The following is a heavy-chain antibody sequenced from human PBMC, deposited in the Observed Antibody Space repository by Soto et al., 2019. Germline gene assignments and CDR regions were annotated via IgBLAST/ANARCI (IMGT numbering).Heavy chain of an antibody. Sequence: SQTLSLTCAISGDSVSSNTAAWNWIRSSPSRGLEWLGRTYYRSNWRHDYAVSVKSRITVNPDTSKNHFSLQLNSVTPDDTAVYYCAKGVAGSGFDLWGQGTLVTVSS. CDR1: GDSVSSNTAA. D-gene: IGHD6-19*01. CDR3: AKGVAGSGFDL. J-gene: IGHJ4*02. CDR2: TYYRSNWRH. V-gene: IGHV6-1*01.